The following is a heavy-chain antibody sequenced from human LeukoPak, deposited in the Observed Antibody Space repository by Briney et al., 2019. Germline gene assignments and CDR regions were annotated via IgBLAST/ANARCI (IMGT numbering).Heavy chain of an antibody. V-gene: IGHV4-59*01. J-gene: IGHJ5*02. CDR3: ARKGIAAAYWFDP. Sequence: KPSETLSLTCTVSGGSISNYYWSWIRQPPGKGLEWIGYIYSSGSTNYNPSLKSRVTISVDTSKNQFSLKLSSVTAADTAVYYCARKGIAAAYWFDPWGQGTLVTVSS. CDR1: GGSISNYY. CDR2: IYSSGST. D-gene: IGHD6-13*01.